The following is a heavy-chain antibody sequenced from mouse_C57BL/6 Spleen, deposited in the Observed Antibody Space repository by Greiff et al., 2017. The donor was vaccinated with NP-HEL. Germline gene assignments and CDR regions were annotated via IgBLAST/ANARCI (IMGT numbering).Heavy chain of an antibody. J-gene: IGHJ4*01. D-gene: IGHD1-1*01. V-gene: IGHV3-6*01. CDR1: GYSITSGYY. Sequence: EVKVEESGPGLVKPSQSLSLTCSVTGYSITSGYYWNWIRQFPGNKLEWMGYISYDGSNNYNPSLKNRISITRDTSKNQFFLKLNSVTTEDTATYYCARGGTTVVAPYYPMDYWGQGTSVTVSS. CDR2: ISYDGSN. CDR3: ARGGTTVVAPYYPMDY.